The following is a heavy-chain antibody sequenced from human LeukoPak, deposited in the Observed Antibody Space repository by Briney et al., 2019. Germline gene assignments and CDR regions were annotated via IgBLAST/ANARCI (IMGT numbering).Heavy chain of an antibody. Sequence: PGGSLRLSCAASGFTFSSYAMSWVRQAPGKGLEWVSAISGSGGSTYYADSVKGRFTISRDNSKNTLYLQMNSLRAEDTAVYYCAKGMPIDSSGWYVGDYWGQGTLVTVSS. V-gene: IGHV3-23*01. J-gene: IGHJ4*02. CDR3: AKGMPIDSSGWYVGDY. CDR2: ISGSGGST. D-gene: IGHD6-19*01. CDR1: GFTFSSYA.